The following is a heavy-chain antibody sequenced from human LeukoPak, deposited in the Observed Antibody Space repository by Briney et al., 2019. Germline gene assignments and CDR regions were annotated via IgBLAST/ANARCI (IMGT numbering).Heavy chain of an antibody. D-gene: IGHD6-13*01. CDR2: IYYSGST. CDR3: ASSRKSRSRWYDGWFDP. Sequence: SETLSLTCTVSGGSISSSSYYWGWIRQPPGKGLEWIGSIYYSGSTYYNPSLNSRVTISVDTSKNQFSLKLSSVTAADTALYYCASSRKSRSRWYDGWFDPWGQGTLVTVPS. V-gene: IGHV4-39*01. J-gene: IGHJ5*02. CDR1: GGSISSSSYY.